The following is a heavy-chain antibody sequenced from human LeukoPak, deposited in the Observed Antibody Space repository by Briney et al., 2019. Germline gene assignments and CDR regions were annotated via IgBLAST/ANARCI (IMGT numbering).Heavy chain of an antibody. CDR2: ISSSSSYI. V-gene: IGHV3-21*01. J-gene: IGHJ6*02. Sequence: PGGSLRLSCAASGFTFSSYSMNRVRQAPGKGLEWVSSISSSSSYIYYADSVKGRFTISRDNAKNSLYLQMNSLRAEDTAVYYCARDEAFWTYYGMDVWGQGTTVTVSS. D-gene: IGHD3/OR15-3a*01. CDR1: GFTFSSYS. CDR3: ARDEAFWTYYGMDV.